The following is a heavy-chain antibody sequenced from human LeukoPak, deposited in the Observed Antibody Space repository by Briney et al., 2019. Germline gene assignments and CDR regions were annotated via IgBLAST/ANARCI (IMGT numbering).Heavy chain of an antibody. CDR3: ARRSYSSGFYYFDY. CDR2: IYYSGST. Sequence: PSETPSLTCTVSGGSITSYYWSWIRQSPGKGLEWIGYIYYSGSTNYNPSLKSRVTISVDTSKNQFSLKLSSVTAADPAVYYCARRSYSSGFYYFDYWGQGTLVTVSS. CDR1: GGSITSYY. J-gene: IGHJ4*02. D-gene: IGHD6-25*01. V-gene: IGHV4-59*08.